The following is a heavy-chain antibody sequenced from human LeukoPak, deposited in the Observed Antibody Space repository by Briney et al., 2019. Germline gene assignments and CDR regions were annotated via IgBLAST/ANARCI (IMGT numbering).Heavy chain of an antibody. V-gene: IGHV3-9*01. J-gene: IGHJ4*02. CDR2: ISWTSGRI. CDR1: GFTFDDYA. D-gene: IGHD4-23*01. Sequence: GGSLRLSCAASGFTFDDYAMHWVRQAPGKGLEWVSGISWTSGRIDYADSVKGRFTISRDNAKNSLYLLMNSLRAEDTAVYYCARAEGYGGELDSWGQGTLVTVSS. CDR3: ARAEGYGGELDS.